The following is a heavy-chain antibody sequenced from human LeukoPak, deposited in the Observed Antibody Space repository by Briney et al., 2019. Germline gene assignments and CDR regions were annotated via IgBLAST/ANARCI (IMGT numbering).Heavy chain of an antibody. J-gene: IGHJ6*03. D-gene: IGHD2-15*01. CDR3: ARDLGGYPFFMDV. V-gene: IGHV4-39*07. CDR1: GGSIRSGRHH. CDR2: LDESGRP. Sequence: SETLSLTCSVSGGSIRSGRHHWSWVRQPPGKGLEFIGSLDESGRPYYNAPLKSRVTISEDSSGKQFSLNLSSVTAADTAVYFCARDLGGYPFFMDVWGRGTTVIVSS.